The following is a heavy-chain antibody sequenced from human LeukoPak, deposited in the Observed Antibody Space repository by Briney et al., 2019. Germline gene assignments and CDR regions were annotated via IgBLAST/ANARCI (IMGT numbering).Heavy chain of an antibody. D-gene: IGHD3-10*01. Sequence: GASVKVSCKASGGTFSSYAISWVRQAPGQGLEWMGRIIPILGIANYAQKFQGRVTITADKSTSTAYMELSSLRSEDTAVYYCASNLYYYGSGSYLYAFDIWGQGTMVTVSS. CDR1: GGTFSSYA. CDR2: IIPILGIA. V-gene: IGHV1-69*04. J-gene: IGHJ3*02. CDR3: ASNLYYYGSGSYLYAFDI.